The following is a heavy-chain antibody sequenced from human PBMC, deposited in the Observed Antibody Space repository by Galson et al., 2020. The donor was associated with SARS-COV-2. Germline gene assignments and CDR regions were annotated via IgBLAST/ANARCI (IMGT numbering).Heavy chain of an antibody. V-gene: IGHV4-59*12. J-gene: IGHJ2*01. CDR1: GVSISRYH. CDR2: IYDSGST. D-gene: IGHD2-2*01. CDR3: ARRGSISWYWYFDV. Sequence: ETSETLSLTCSVSGVSISRYHWSWIRQSPGQGLEGVGYIYDSGSTNYNPSLKSRVTISLDTSKNQFSLKLTSLTDADTAVYYCARRGSISWYWYFDVWGRGTLVTVSS.